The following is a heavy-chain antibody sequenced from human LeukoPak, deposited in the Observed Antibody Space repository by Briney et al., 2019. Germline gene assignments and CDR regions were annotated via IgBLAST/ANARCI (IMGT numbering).Heavy chain of an antibody. Sequence: GGSLRLSCAASGFTFSSYWMSWVRQAPGKGLEWVANIKQDGSEKYYVDSVKGRFTISRDNAKNSLYLQMNSLRAEDTAVYYCAKTRYYGSGRDPNYLDYWGQGTLVTVSS. CDR3: AKTRYYGSGRDPNYLDY. CDR1: GFTFSSYW. D-gene: IGHD3-10*01. J-gene: IGHJ4*02. V-gene: IGHV3-7*01. CDR2: IKQDGSEK.